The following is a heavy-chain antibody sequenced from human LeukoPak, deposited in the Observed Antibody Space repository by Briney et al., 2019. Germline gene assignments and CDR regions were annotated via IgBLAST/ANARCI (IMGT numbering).Heavy chain of an antibody. CDR3: ARAQVPIYGSSWYEAAYYFDY. CDR2: INWNGGST. Sequence: GGSLRLSCAASGFTFDDYGMSWVRQAPGKGLEWVSGINWNGGSTGYADSVKGRFTISRDNAKNSLYLQMNSLRAEDTGLYYCARAQVPIYGSSWYEAAYYFDYWGQGTLVTVSS. CDR1: GFTFDDYG. J-gene: IGHJ4*02. D-gene: IGHD6-13*01. V-gene: IGHV3-20*04.